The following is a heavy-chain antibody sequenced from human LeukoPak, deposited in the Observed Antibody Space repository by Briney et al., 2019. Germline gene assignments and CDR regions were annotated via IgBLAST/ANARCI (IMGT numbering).Heavy chain of an antibody. J-gene: IGHJ4*02. CDR1: GGSISSYY. CDR3: ARGHYYYDSSGYRGPLDY. D-gene: IGHD3-22*01. V-gene: IGHV4-59*01. Sequence: PSETLSLTCTVSGGSISSYYWSWIRQPPGKGLEWIGYIYYSGSTNYNPSLKSRVTISVDTSKNQFSLKLSSVTAADTAVYYCARGHYYYDSSGYRGPLDYWGQGTLVTVSS. CDR2: IYYSGST.